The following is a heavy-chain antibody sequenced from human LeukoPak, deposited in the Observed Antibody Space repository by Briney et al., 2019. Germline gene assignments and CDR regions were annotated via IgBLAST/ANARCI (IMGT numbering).Heavy chain of an antibody. Sequence: SETLSLACAVSGYSINSAYHWGWIRQPPGKGLEWIGSIHHSGTIYYNPSLKSRVTISVDTSKNQISLKVNSVTAADTAVYYCAKPQSSLSHFYDSWGQGTLVTVSS. CDR1: GYSINSAYH. D-gene: IGHD2-2*01. CDR3: AKPQSSLSHFYDS. J-gene: IGHJ4*02. CDR2: IHHSGTI. V-gene: IGHV4-38-2*01.